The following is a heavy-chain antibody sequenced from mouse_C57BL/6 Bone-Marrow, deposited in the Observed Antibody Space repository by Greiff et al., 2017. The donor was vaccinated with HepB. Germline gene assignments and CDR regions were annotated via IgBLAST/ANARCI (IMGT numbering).Heavy chain of an antibody. Sequence: QVQLKESGPGLVQPSQTLSITCTVSGFSLTSYGVHWVRQSPGKGLEWLGVIWSGGSTDYNAAFISRLSISKDNSTSQVFFKMISLQADDTAIYYCARTGRGFAYWGQGTLVTVSA. CDR1: GFSLTSYG. J-gene: IGHJ3*01. CDR3: ARTGRGFAY. CDR2: IWSGGST. V-gene: IGHV2-2*01.